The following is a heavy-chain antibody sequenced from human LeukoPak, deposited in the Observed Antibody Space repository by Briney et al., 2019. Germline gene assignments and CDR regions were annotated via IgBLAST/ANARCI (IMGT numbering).Heavy chain of an antibody. Sequence: GESLKISCKTSGFNFANYWIGWVRQMPEKGLEWMGLIYPGDSDTRYSPSFQGQVTISADKSISTAYLQWSSLKASDTAMYYCARQGDGPDAFDIWGQGTMVTVSS. CDR3: ARQGDGPDAFDI. CDR1: GFNFANYW. CDR2: IYPGDSDT. J-gene: IGHJ3*02. D-gene: IGHD5-24*01. V-gene: IGHV5-51*01.